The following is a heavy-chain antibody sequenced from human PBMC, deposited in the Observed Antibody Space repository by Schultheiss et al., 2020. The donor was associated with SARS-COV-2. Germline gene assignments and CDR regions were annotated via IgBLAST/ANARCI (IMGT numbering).Heavy chain of an antibody. Sequence: SETLSLTCTVSGDSIGGSSWAWIRQPPGKGLEWIGCIYYSGSTNYNPSLKSRVTISVDTSKNQFSLKLSSVTAADTAVYYCARGLGYCSGGSCYPTYYYGMDVWGQGTTVTVSS. CDR2: IYYSGST. V-gene: IGHV4-59*08. D-gene: IGHD2-15*01. CDR3: ARGLGYCSGGSCYPTYYYGMDV. CDR1: GDSIGGSS. J-gene: IGHJ6*02.